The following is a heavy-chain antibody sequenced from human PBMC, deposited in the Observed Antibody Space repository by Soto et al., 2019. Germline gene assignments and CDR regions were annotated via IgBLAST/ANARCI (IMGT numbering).Heavy chain of an antibody. CDR2: ISGSGGST. CDR3: AKDPLVRGVTPHTFDY. V-gene: IGHV3-23*01. D-gene: IGHD3-10*01. Sequence: GGSLRLSCAASGFTFSIYAMSWVRQAPGKGLEWVSAISGSGGSTYYADSVKGRFTISRDNSKNTLYLQMNSLRAEDTAVYYCAKDPLVRGVTPHTFDYWGQGTLVTVSS. J-gene: IGHJ4*02. CDR1: GFTFSIYA.